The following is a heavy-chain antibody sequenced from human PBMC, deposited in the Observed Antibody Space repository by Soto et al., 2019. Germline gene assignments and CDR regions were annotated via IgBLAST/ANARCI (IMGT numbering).Heavy chain of an antibody. J-gene: IGHJ4*02. D-gene: IGHD4-17*01. CDR2: INAGNGNT. CDR1: GYTFTSYA. Sequence: ASVKVSCKASGYTFTSYAMHWVRQAPGQRLEWMGWINAGNGNTKYSQKFQGRVTITRDTSASTAYMELSSLRSEDTAVYYCARALAYGDYGLVGYWGQGTLVTVSS. CDR3: ARALAYGDYGLVGY. V-gene: IGHV1-3*01.